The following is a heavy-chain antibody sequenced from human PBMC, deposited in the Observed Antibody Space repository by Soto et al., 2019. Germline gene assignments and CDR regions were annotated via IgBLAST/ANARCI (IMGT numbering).Heavy chain of an antibody. V-gene: IGHV1-3*01. D-gene: IGHD2-21*02. Sequence: ASVKVSFKASGYTFTSYAMHWVRQAPGQRLEWMGWINAGNGNTKYSQKFQGRVTITRDTSASTAYMELSSLRSEDTAVYYCARNCGGDCYYAHNYYYYGMDVWGQGTTVTVSS. CDR1: GYTFTSYA. CDR2: INAGNGNT. CDR3: ARNCGGDCYYAHNYYYYGMDV. J-gene: IGHJ6*02.